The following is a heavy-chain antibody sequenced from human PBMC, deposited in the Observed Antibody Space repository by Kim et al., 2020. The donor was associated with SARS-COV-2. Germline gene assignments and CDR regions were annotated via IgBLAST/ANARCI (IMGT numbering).Heavy chain of an antibody. CDR1: GFTFSAYT. D-gene: IGHD6-19*01. CDR3: ARDGSPDTSYSSGWFLPLES. CDR2: ICGSSRYI. V-gene: IGHV3-21*01. Sequence: GGSLRLSCAASGFTFSAYTINWVRQAPGKGLEWVSSICGSSRYIYYGDSVKGRFTISRDNAKNSLYLQMNSLTDEDTAEYYCARDGSPDTSYSSGWFLPLESWGRGILVTVSS. J-gene: IGHJ5*02.